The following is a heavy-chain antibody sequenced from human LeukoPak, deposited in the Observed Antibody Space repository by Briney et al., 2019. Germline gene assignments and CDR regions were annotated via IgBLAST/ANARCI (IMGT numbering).Heavy chain of an antibody. CDR3: ARGGLWWVDY. CDR1: GASMRSYY. D-gene: IGHD4/OR15-4a*01. V-gene: IGHV4-59*01. CDR2: IYYSGST. J-gene: IGHJ4*02. Sequence: SETLSLTCTVSGASMRSYYWSWIRQPPGKRLEWIGYIYYSGSTNYNPSLKSRVTISVDTSKNQFSLKLSSGTAADTAVYYCARGGLWWVDYWGQGTLVTVSS.